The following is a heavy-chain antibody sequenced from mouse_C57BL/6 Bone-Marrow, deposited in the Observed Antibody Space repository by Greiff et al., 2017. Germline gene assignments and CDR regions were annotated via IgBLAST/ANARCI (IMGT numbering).Heavy chain of an antibody. CDR3: AGRGVYAGDFWGYYDV. D-gene: IGHD2-13*01. CDR2: INPNTGGT. J-gene: IGHJ1*03. V-gene: IGHV1-18*01. CDR1: GYTFTDYN. Sequence: EVQLVESGPELVKPGASVKIPCKASGYTFTDYNMDWVKQSHGQSLEWIGDINPNTGGTIYNQKFKGKATLTVDKSSSPAYMELRSLTSGDTAVXYCAGRGVYAGDFWGYYDVWGTGTTVTVSS.